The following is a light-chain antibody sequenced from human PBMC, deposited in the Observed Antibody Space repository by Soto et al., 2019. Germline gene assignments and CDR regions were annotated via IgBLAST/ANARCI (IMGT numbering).Light chain of an antibody. CDR3: SSHASSSTLVV. J-gene: IGLJ2*01. CDR1: SSDVGGYNY. Sequence: QSALTQPASVSGSPGQSITISCTGTSSDVGGYNYVSWYQQHPGKAPKLMIYDVSNRPSGVSNRFSGSKSGNTASLTISGFQAEDEADYFCSSHASSSTLVVFGGGTKVTVL. V-gene: IGLV2-14*01. CDR2: DVS.